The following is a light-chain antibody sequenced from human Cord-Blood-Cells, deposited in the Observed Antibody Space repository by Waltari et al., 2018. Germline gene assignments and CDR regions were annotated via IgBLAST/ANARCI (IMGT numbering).Light chain of an antibody. Sequence: QSALTQPASASGSPGQSITISCTGTSXXXGSXXXDSWDQQHPGKAPKLMIYEGSKRPSGVSNRFSGSKSDNTASLTISGLQAEDEADYYCCSYAGSSDVFGGGTKLTVL. CDR1: SXXXGSXXX. J-gene: IGLJ3*02. V-gene: IGLV2-23*01. CDR3: CSYAGSSDV. CDR2: EGS.